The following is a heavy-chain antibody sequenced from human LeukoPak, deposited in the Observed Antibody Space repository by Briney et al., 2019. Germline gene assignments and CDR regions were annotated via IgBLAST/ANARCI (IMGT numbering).Heavy chain of an antibody. CDR1: GFTFSSYW. J-gene: IGHJ4*02. CDR2: VKSDGSST. D-gene: IGHD7-27*01. V-gene: IGHV3-74*01. Sequence: GGSLRLSCAASGFTFSSYWMHWVRQAPGKGLVWVSRVKSDGSSTNYADSVKGRFTISRDNAKNTLYLQMNSLRAEDTAVYYCARSILGIADYWGQGNLVTVSS. CDR3: ARSILGIADY.